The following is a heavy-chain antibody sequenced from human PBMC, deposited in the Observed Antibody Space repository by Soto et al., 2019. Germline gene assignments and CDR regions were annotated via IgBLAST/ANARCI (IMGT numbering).Heavy chain of an antibody. CDR2: INPSGGNT. Sequence: QVQLVQSGAEVKKPGASVKVSCKASGYTFTSYYMHWVRQAPGQGLEWMGIINPSGGNTSYAQKFQGRVTMTRDTSTSTVYMELSSLRSEDTAVYYCARAATVTGSFDPWGQGTLVTVSS. CDR1: GYTFTSYY. D-gene: IGHD4-4*01. CDR3: ARAATVTGSFDP. V-gene: IGHV1-46*01. J-gene: IGHJ5*02.